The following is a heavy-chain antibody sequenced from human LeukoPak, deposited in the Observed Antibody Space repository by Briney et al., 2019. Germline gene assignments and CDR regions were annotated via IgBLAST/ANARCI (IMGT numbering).Heavy chain of an antibody. CDR3: AKDLSGIAAAGTSGHFDY. J-gene: IGHJ4*02. CDR1: GFTFSSYG. Sequence: GGSLRLSCAASGFTFSSYGMNWVRQAPGKGLEGVAFIRYDGSNKYYADSVKGRFTISRDNSKNTLYLQMNSLRAEDTAVYYCAKDLSGIAAAGTSGHFDYWGQGTLVTVSS. D-gene: IGHD6-13*01. CDR2: IRYDGSNK. V-gene: IGHV3-30*02.